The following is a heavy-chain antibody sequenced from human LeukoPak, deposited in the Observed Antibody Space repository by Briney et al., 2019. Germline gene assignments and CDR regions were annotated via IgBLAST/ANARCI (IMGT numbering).Heavy chain of an antibody. Sequence: PGGSLRLSCAASGFSFSSYGMHWVRQAPGKGLEWVALTSYDGSNKYYGDSVKGRFTISRDNSKNTLYLQMNSLRAQDTAVYYCAKVVQWLDPDFDYWGQGTLVTVSS. CDR1: GFSFSSYG. V-gene: IGHV3-30*18. CDR2: TSYDGSNK. CDR3: AKVVQWLDPDFDY. J-gene: IGHJ4*02. D-gene: IGHD6-19*01.